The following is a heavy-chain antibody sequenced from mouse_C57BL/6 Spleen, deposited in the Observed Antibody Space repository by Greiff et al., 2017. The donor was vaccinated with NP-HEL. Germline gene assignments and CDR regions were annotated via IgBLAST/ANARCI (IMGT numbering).Heavy chain of an antibody. Sequence: DVQLVESGGGLVKPGGSLKLSCAASGFTFSDYGMHWVRQAPEKGLEWVAYISSGSSTIYYADTVKGRFTISRDNAKNTLFLQMTSLRSEDTAMYYCARQGIYWYFDVWGTGTTVTVSS. CDR1: GFTFSDYG. CDR2: ISSGSSTI. V-gene: IGHV5-17*01. J-gene: IGHJ1*03. CDR3: ARQGIYWYFDV.